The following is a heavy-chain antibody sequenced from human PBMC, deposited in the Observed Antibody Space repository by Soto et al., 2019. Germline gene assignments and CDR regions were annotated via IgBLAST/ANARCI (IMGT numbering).Heavy chain of an antibody. CDR3: ARVGVVAARPNWFDP. CDR2: IYYSGST. Sequence: KSSETLSLTCTVSGGSISSGGYYWSWIRQHPGKGLEWIGYIYYSGSTYYNPSLKSRVTISVDTSKNQFSLKLSSVTAADTAVYYCARVGVVAARPNWFDPWGQGTLVTVSS. D-gene: IGHD6-6*01. J-gene: IGHJ5*02. V-gene: IGHV4-31*03. CDR1: GGSISSGGYY.